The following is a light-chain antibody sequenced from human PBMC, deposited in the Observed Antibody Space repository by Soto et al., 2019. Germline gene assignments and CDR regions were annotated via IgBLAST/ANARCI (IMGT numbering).Light chain of an antibody. V-gene: IGLV2-14*01. CDR2: DVS. Sequence: QSVLTQPASVSGSPGQSITISCTGTSSDVGGYNYVSWYQQHPGKAPKFMIYDVSNRPSGVSTRFHGSKSGNTASLTISGLQAEDKADYYCNSYTTSNTRQIVFGTGTKVTVL. CDR3: NSYTTSNTRQIV. J-gene: IGLJ1*01. CDR1: SSDVGGYNY.